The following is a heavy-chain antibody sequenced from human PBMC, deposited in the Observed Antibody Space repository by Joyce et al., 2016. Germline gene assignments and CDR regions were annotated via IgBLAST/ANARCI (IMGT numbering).Heavy chain of an antibody. CDR1: GFTFSSYW. CDR2: INGDGSSI. D-gene: IGHD4-11*01. V-gene: IGHV3-74*01. Sequence: EVQLVESGGGLVQPGGSLRLSCAASGFTFSSYWMHWVRQAPGKGLGWLGRINGDGSSILYADSVKGRFTVSRDNAKDTLYLQMNSLTAEDTAEYYCTRDRIYTMDVWGQGTTVTVSS. CDR3: TRDRIYTMDV. J-gene: IGHJ6*02.